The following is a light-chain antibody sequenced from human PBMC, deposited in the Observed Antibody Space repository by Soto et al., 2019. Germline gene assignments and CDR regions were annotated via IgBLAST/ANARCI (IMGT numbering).Light chain of an antibody. V-gene: IGLV2-14*01. Sequence: QSALTQPASVSGSPGQSITISCTGTSSDIGAYNYVSWYQHHPGKAPKLMIYEVNNRPSGVSHRFSGSKSGNTASLTISGLQAEDEADYYCSSFTSLAGVFGGGTKVTVL. CDR3: SSFTSLAGV. CDR2: EVN. J-gene: IGLJ2*01. CDR1: SSDIGAYNY.